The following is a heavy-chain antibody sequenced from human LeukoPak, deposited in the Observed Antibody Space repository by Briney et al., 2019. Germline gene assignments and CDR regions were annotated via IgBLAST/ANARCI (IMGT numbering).Heavy chain of an antibody. CDR2: IRYDGSNK. Sequence: GGSLRLSCAASGFTFSSYGMHWVRQAPGKGLEWVAFIRYDGSNKYYADSVKGRFTISRDNSKNTLYLQMNSLRAEDTAVYYCATPISSGVGYFDYWGQGTLVTVSS. V-gene: IGHV3-30*02. J-gene: IGHJ4*02. CDR3: ATPISSGVGYFDY. D-gene: IGHD6-6*01. CDR1: GFTFSSYG.